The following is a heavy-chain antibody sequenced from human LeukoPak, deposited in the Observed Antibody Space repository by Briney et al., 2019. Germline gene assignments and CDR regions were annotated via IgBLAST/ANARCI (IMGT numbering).Heavy chain of an antibody. CDR2: INHSGST. CDR3: ERDVATPMARVSY. CDR1: GGSSSVYY. Sequence: SETLSLTCAVYGGSSSVYYWSSIRQPPGKGLEWIGEINHSGSTIYNPSLKSRVTISVDTSKNHFSLNLTSVTAADTAVYYCERDVATPMARVSYWGQGTLVTVSS. J-gene: IGHJ4*02. V-gene: IGHV4-34*01. D-gene: IGHD5-12*01.